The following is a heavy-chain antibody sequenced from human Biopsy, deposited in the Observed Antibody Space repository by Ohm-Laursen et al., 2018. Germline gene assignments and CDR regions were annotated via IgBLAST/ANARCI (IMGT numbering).Heavy chain of an antibody. D-gene: IGHD3-9*01. CDR1: GYTFTGYY. CDR3: AIDGNDFLTDYLKIDQ. Sequence: ASVTVSCKASGYTFTGYYLRWVRQAPGQGLEWMGWINPKSGGTHYLEKFRGRVTMTRDTSISTAYMEVSSLRSDDTTVYYCAIDGNDFLTDYLKIDQWGQGTLVTVSS. V-gene: IGHV1-2*02. CDR2: INPKSGGT. J-gene: IGHJ4*02.